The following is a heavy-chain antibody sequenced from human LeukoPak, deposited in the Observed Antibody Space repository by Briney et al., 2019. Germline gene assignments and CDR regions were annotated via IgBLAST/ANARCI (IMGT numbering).Heavy chain of an antibody. CDR1: GFTFSSYW. D-gene: IGHD3-22*01. J-gene: IGHJ3*02. Sequence: GGSLRLSCAASGFTFSSYWMSWVRQAPGKGLEWVANIKQDGSEKYYVDSVKGRFTISRDNAKNSLYLQMNSLRAEDTAVYYCARDMEPMTHHSDAFDIWGQGTMVTVSS. CDR2: IKQDGSEK. CDR3: ARDMEPMTHHSDAFDI. V-gene: IGHV3-7*01.